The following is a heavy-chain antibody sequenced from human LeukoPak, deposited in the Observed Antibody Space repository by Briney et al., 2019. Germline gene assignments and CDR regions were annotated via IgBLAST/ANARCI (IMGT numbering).Heavy chain of an antibody. J-gene: IGHJ4*02. CDR3: ATHDYGDYVFDY. CDR1: GYTLTELS. D-gene: IGHD4-17*01. Sequence: GASVKVSCKVSGYTLTELSMHWVRQAPGKGLEWMGGFDPEDGETTYAQKFQGRVTMTEDTSTDTAYMELSSLRSEDTAVYYCATHDYGDYVFDYWGQGTLVTVSS. V-gene: IGHV1-24*01. CDR2: FDPEDGET.